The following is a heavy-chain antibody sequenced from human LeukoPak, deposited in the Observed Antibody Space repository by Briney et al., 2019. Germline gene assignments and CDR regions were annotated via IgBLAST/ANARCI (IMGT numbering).Heavy chain of an antibody. J-gene: IGHJ4*02. CDR2: ISSSSSYI. CDR1: GFTFSSYS. V-gene: IGHV3-21*01. Sequence: GGSLRLSCAASGFTFSSYSMNWVRQAPGKGLEWVSSISSSSSYIYYADSVKGRFTISRDNAKNSLYLQMNSLRAEDTAVYYCARDQSRYYGSGSYFDYWGQGTLVTVSS. D-gene: IGHD3-10*01. CDR3: ARDQSRYYGSGSYFDY.